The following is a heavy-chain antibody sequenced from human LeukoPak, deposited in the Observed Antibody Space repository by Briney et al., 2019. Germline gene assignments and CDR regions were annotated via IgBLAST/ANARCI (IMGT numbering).Heavy chain of an antibody. CDR2: MNPNSGNT. J-gene: IGHJ4*02. CDR3: ARGCRYRPTTWYYFDY. CDR1: GYTFTSYD. Sequence: ASVTVSCKASGYTFTSYDINWVRQATGQGLEWMGWMNPNSGNTGYAQKFQGRVTMTRNTSISTAYMELSSLRSEDTAVYYCARGCRYRPTTWYYFDYWGQGTLVTVSS. D-gene: IGHD3-16*02. V-gene: IGHV1-8*01.